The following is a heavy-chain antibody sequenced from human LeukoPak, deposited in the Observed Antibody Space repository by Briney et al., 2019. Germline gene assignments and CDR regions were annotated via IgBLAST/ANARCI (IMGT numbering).Heavy chain of an antibody. CDR2: VDNDGWAT. CDR3: ARDLIGWSLDP. CDR1: GFSLSSFE. Sequence: GGSLRLSCAASGFSLSSFEINWVRQAPGKGLEWIAYVDNDGWATSYYADSVKGRFTITRDDAKSSLYLQMDSLTVEDTAVYYCARDLIGWSLDPWAQGTLVSVSS. D-gene: IGHD2-2*03. V-gene: IGHV3-48*03. J-gene: IGHJ5*02.